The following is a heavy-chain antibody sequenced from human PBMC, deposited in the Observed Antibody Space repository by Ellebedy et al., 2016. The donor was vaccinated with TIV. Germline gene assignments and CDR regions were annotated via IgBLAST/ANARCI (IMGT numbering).Heavy chain of an antibody. V-gene: IGHV1-2*04. CDR3: ARGGITMVRGVMHFDY. D-gene: IGHD3-10*01. J-gene: IGHJ4*02. CDR1: GGTFSSYA. CDR2: IIPNSGGT. Sequence: ASVKVSXXASGGTFSSYAISWVRQAPGQGLEWMGGIIPNSGGTNYAQKFQGWVTMTRDTSISTAYMELSRLRSDDTAVYYCARGGITMVRGVMHFDYWGQGTLVTVSS.